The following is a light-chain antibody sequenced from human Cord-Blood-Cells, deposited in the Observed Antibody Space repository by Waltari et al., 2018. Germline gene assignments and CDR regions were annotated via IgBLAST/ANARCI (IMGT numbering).Light chain of an antibody. J-gene: IGLJ1*01. V-gene: IGLV2-11*01. Sequence: QSALTQPRSVSGAPGQSVPISCTGTSSDVRRYNYVPRYQQHPGKAPKLMIYDFSKRPSGVPDRFSGSKSGNTASLTISGLQADDEADYYCCSYAGSYTLGVFGTGTKVTVL. CDR2: DFS. CDR3: CSYAGSYTLGV. CDR1: SSDVRRYNY.